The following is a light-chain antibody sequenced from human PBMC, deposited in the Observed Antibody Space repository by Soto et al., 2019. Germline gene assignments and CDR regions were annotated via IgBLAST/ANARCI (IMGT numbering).Light chain of an antibody. CDR2: GNS. Sequence: QSVLTQPPSVSGAPGQRVIISCTGSSSNIGAGYDVHWYQQLPGTAPKLLIYGNSNRPSGVPDRFSGSKSGTSASLAITGLQAGDEADYYCQSYDSSLSGYVFGTGTKVTVL. CDR1: SSNIGAGYD. CDR3: QSYDSSLSGYV. J-gene: IGLJ1*01. V-gene: IGLV1-40*01.